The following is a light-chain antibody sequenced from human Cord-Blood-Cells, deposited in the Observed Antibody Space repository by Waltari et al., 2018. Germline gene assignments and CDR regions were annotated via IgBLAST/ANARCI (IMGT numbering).Light chain of an antibody. V-gene: IGLV1-44*01. Sequence: QSVLTQPPSASGTPGQRVTISCSGSSSNIGSNTVNWYPQLPGTAPKLLIYMNKRRPEGFPDRVSGCKSGSSASLGISGLQSEDEADYYCAAWDDSLNGVVFGGGTKLTVL. CDR1: SSNIGSNT. CDR3: AAWDDSLNGVV. J-gene: IGLJ2*01. CDR2: MNK.